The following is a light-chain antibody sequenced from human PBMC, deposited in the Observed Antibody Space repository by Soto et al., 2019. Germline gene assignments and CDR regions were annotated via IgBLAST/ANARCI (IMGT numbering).Light chain of an antibody. CDR2: AAS. Sequence: DIQMTQSPSTLSASEGDRVTITCRASQSINMWLAWYQQKPGKAPKLLIYAASSLQSGVPSRFSGSGSGTDFTLTISSLQPEDFATYYCQQSYSTPRTFGQGTRLEIK. CDR3: QQSYSTPRT. V-gene: IGKV1-39*01. CDR1: QSINMW. J-gene: IGKJ5*01.